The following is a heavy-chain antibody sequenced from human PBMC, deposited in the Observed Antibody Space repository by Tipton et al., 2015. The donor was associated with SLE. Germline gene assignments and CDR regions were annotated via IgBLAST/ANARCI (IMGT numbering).Heavy chain of an antibody. Sequence: LRLSCTVSGGSISSYYWSWIRQPPGKGLEWIGYIYYSGSTNYNPSLKSRVTISVDTSKNQFSLKLSSVTTADTAVYYCARVVRYFDWPYAFDIWGQGTMVTVSS. CDR3: ARVVRYFDWPYAFDI. D-gene: IGHD3-9*01. CDR1: GGSISSYY. J-gene: IGHJ3*02. V-gene: IGHV4-59*01. CDR2: IYYSGST.